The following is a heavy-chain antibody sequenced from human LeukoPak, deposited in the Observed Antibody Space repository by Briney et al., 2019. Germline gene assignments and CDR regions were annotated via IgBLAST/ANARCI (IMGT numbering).Heavy chain of an antibody. Sequence: PGGSLRLSCAASGFTFSKYWMLWVRQAPGKGLECVSGISTDGNVTTYADSVKGRFTVSRDNADKSIFLQMNSVRAEDTALYYCATKQWLAPPPDSWGQGTPVTVSS. CDR3: ATKQWLAPPPDS. CDR1: GFTFSKYW. V-gene: IGHV3-74*01. CDR2: ISTDGNVT. D-gene: IGHD6-19*01. J-gene: IGHJ5*01.